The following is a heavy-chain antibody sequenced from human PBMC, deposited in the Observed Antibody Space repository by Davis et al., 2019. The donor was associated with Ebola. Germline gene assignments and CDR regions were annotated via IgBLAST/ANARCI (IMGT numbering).Heavy chain of an antibody. J-gene: IGHJ4*02. V-gene: IGHV3-30*03. Sequence: GESLKISCAASGFTFSSYSMNWVRQAPGEGLEWVAVMSSDGSNKYYADSVRGRFTISRDNSKNTLYLQMNSLRDEDTAIYYCARARYSDYWGQGTLVTVSS. CDR3: ARARYSDY. CDR1: GFTFSSYS. D-gene: IGHD2-15*01. CDR2: MSSDGSNK.